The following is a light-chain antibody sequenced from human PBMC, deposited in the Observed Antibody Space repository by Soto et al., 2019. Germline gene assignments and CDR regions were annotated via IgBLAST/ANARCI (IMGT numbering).Light chain of an antibody. J-gene: IGKJ3*01. V-gene: IGKV3-20*01. Sequence: EIVLTQSPGTLSLSPGERATLSCRASQSVSSTYLAWYQQKPGQAPRVLIYGASSRATGIPDRFSGSGSGTDFTLTISRLEPEDFAVYYCQQYGSGFTFGPGTKVDIK. CDR1: QSVSSTY. CDR3: QQYGSGFT. CDR2: GAS.